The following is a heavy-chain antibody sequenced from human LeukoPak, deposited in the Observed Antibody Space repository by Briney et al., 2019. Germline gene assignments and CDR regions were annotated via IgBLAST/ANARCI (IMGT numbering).Heavy chain of an antibody. V-gene: IGHV4-4*07. Sequence: SETLSLTCTVPGGSLSSYYWSWIRQPAGKGLEWIGRIYTSGSTNYNPSLMSRFARSVYTSKNQFSLRLSSGTAADTAVYYCASLRTRVLWGGNAESIDYWGQGTLVTVSS. CDR1: GGSLSSYY. D-gene: IGHD2-15*01. CDR2: IYTSGST. J-gene: IGHJ4*02. CDR3: ASLRTRVLWGGNAESIDY.